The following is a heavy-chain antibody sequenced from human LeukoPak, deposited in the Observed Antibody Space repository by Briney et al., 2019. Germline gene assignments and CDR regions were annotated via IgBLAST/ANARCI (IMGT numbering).Heavy chain of an antibody. CDR1: GFTFSSYG. V-gene: IGHV3-33*01. Sequence: GGSLRLSCAASGFTFSSYGMHWVRQAPGKGLEWVAVIWYDGSNKYYADSVKGRFTISRDNSKNTLYLQMNSLRAEDTAVYYCARNDLSNYYGMDVWGQGTTVTVPS. CDR2: IWYDGSNK. J-gene: IGHJ6*02. CDR3: ARNDLSNYYGMDV.